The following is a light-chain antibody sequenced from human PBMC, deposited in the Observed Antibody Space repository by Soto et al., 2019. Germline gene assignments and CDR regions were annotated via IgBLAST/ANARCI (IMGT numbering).Light chain of an antibody. CDR2: GVS. J-gene: IGLJ1*01. V-gene: IGLV2-14*01. Sequence: QSALTQPASVSGSPGQSIAISCTGSGSDVGAYNYVSWYQQHPGKAPKLIIYGVSHRPSGVSHRFSASRSAYTPSLTISGVQHEEEADYYCSSFTSSYFYVFGPGPKVTV. CDR3: SSFTSSYFYV. CDR1: GSDVGAYNY.